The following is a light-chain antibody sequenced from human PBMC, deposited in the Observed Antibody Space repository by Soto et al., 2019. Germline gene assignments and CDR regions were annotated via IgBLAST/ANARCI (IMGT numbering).Light chain of an antibody. CDR3: QHYGSAPYT. CDR1: QSVSSF. Sequence: EIVLTQSPGTLSLSPGERATLSCRASQSVSSFLAWHQQKPGRAPRLLIYGASIRATGIPDTFSGSGSVTDFTLTISALEPEDFAVYYCQHYGSAPYTFGQGTKLEIK. CDR2: GAS. V-gene: IGKV3-20*01. J-gene: IGKJ2*01.